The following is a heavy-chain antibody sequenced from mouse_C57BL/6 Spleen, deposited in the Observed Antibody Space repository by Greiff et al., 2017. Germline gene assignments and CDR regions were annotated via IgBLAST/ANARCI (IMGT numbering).Heavy chain of an antibody. J-gene: IGHJ4*01. CDR2: IAPSDSYT. V-gene: IGHV1-69*01. CDR3: AIEGAMDY. CDR1: GYTFTSYW. Sequence: QVQLQQPGAELVMPGASVKLSCKASGYTFTSYWLHWVKQSPGKGLEWIGDIAPSDSYTNYNQKFTGKSTLTVDKSSSTAYMQLSSLTAEDSAVYYCAIEGAMDYWGQGTAVTVSS.